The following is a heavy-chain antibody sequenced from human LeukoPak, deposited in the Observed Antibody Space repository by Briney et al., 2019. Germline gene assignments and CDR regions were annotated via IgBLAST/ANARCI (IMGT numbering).Heavy chain of an antibody. J-gene: IGHJ4*02. V-gene: IGHV3-30*04. CDR2: ISYDGSNK. CDR3: VGGDY. CDR1: GFTFSSYA. Sequence: GGSLRLSCAASGFTFSSYAMHWVRQAPGKGLEWVAVISYDGSNKYYADSVKGRFTISRDNSKNTLYLQMNSLRAEDTAVYYCVGGDYWGQGTLVTVSS.